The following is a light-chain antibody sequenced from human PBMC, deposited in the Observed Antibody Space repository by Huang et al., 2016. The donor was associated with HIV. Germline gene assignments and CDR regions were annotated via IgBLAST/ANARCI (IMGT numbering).Light chain of an antibody. CDR2: DAS. V-gene: IGKV3-11*01. CDR3: QQRSNLAEFT. CDR1: QSVSNY. Sequence: EIVLTQSPAILSLSPGERATLSCRASQSVSNYLAWYQQEPGQAPRLLIYDASNRATGIPARFSGRGSGTDFTLTISSLDPEDFAVYYCQQRSNLAEFTFGQGTRLEIK. J-gene: IGKJ5*01.